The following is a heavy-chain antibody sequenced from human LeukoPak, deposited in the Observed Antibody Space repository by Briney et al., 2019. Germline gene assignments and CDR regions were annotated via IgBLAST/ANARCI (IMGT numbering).Heavy chain of an antibody. CDR3: AKLRAVAGRDDAFDI. Sequence: GGSLRLSCAASGFTFSDYYMSWIRQAPGKGLEWVSHISSSGSTIYYADSVKGRFTISRDNAKNSLYLQMNSLRAEDTAVYYCAKLRAVAGRDDAFDIWGQGTMVTVSS. CDR2: ISSSGSTI. J-gene: IGHJ3*02. D-gene: IGHD6-19*01. V-gene: IGHV3-11*04. CDR1: GFTFSDYY.